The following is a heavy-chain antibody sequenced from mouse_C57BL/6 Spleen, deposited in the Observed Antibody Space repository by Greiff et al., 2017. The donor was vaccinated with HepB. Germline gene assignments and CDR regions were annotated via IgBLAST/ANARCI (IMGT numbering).Heavy chain of an antibody. CDR3: ARERGPNYYGQDY. V-gene: IGHV5-4*01. CDR1: GFTFSSYA. J-gene: IGHJ2*01. CDR2: ISDGGSYT. D-gene: IGHD1-1*01. Sequence: EVQLVESGGGLVKPGGSLKLSCAASGFTFSSYAMSWVRQTPEKRLEWVATISDGGSYTYYPDNVKGRFTISRDNAKNNLYLQMSHLKSEDTAMYYCARERGPNYYGQDYWGQGTTLTVSS.